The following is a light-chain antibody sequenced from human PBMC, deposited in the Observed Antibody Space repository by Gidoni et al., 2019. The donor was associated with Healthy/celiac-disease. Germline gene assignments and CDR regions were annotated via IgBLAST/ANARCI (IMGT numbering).Light chain of an antibody. J-gene: IGKJ1*01. CDR3: QQRSNWPWT. CDR2: DAS. V-gene: IGKV3-11*01. CDR1: QIVSSY. Sequence: EIVLTQPPATLSLSPGERATLSCMASQIVSSYLAWYQQKPGQAPRLLIYDASNRATGIPARFSGSGSGTDFTLTISSLEPEDFAVYYCQQRSNWPWTFGQGTKVEIK.